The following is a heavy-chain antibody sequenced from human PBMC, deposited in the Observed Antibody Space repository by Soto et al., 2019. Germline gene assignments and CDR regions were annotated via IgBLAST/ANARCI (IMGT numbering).Heavy chain of an antibody. V-gene: IGHV1-69*01. CDR3: ARARKWAIFGVAASGGYYYYGMDV. CDR1: GGTFSSYA. D-gene: IGHD3-3*01. CDR2: IIPIFGTA. Sequence: QVQLVQSGAEVKKPGSSVKVSCKASGGTFSSYAISWVRQAPGQGLEWMGGIIPIFGTANYAQKFQGRVTITADESTSTAYMELSSLRSEDTAVYYCARARKWAIFGVAASGGYYYYGMDVWGQGTTVTVSS. J-gene: IGHJ6*02.